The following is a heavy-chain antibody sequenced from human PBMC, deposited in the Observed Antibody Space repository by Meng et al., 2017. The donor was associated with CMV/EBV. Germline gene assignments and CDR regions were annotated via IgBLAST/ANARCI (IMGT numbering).Heavy chain of an antibody. CDR3: ARHLAAIFGVDAFDI. V-gene: IGHV3-11*01. D-gene: IGHD3-3*01. Sequence: GGSLRLSCVGSGFIFSDYYMSWIRQAPGKGLEIVSDISSSGASIYYADSVKGRFTISRDNAKNSLYLQMNSLRAEDTAVYYCARHLAAIFGVDAFDIWGQGTMVTVSS. J-gene: IGHJ3*02. CDR2: ISSSGASI. CDR1: GFIFSDYY.